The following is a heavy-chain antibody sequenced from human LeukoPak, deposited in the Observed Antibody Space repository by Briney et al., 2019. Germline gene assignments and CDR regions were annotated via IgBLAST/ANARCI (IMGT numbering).Heavy chain of an antibody. V-gene: IGHV3-23*01. CDR2: ISGSGGST. CDR1: GLTFSSYA. D-gene: IGHD1-26*01. CDR3: AQLVGATTSYFDY. Sequence: PGGSLRLSCAASGLTFSSYAMSWARPAPGKGLEGGSAISGSGGSTYYADSVKGRITISRDNSKNTLYLQMNSLRAEETAVYYCAQLVGATTSYFDYWGQGTPVTVSS. J-gene: IGHJ4*02.